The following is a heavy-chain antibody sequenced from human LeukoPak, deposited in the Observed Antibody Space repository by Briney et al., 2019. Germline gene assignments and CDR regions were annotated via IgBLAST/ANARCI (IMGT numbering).Heavy chain of an antibody. J-gene: IGHJ4*02. V-gene: IGHV4-4*02. Sequence: SETLSLTCAVSGGSISNNNWWNWVRQPPGKGLEWTGEIDHSGWTKYSPSLKSRVTISVDKSKNQFSLKLSSVTAADTAVYYCARHPAAVPRTDYWGQGTLVTVSS. CDR3: ARHPAAVPRTDY. CDR2: IDHSGWT. CDR1: GGSISNNNW. D-gene: IGHD6-13*01.